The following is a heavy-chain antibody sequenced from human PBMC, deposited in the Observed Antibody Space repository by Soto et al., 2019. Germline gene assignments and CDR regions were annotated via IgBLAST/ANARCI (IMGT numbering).Heavy chain of an antibody. D-gene: IGHD6-19*01. Sequence: GGSLRLSCVASGFTFSTDWASWIRQAPGKGLEWVANVKRDGSTTSYADSVKGRFTISRDNAKNTLYLQMNSLRVEDTAVYYCARSPSSGWYYFDYWGQGTLVTVSS. J-gene: IGHJ4*02. CDR2: VKRDGSTT. CDR3: ARSPSSGWYYFDY. V-gene: IGHV3-7*01. CDR1: GFTFSTDW.